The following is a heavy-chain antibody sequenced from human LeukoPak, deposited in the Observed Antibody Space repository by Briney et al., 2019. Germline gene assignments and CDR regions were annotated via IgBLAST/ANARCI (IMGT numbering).Heavy chain of an antibody. CDR2: ISWNSGSI. CDR3: AKDIATIAAAGSYYYGMDV. CDR1: GFTFDDYA. J-gene: IGHJ6*02. Sequence: GGSLRLSCAASGFTFDDYAMHWVRHAPGKGLQWVSGISWNSGSIGYAESVKGRFTISRDNAKNSLYLQMNSLRAEDTALYYCAKDIATIAAAGSYYYGMDVWGQGTTVTVSS. D-gene: IGHD6-13*01. V-gene: IGHV3-9*01.